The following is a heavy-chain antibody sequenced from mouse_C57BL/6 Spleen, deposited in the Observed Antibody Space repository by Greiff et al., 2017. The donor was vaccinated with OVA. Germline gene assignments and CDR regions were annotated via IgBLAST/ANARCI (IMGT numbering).Heavy chain of an antibody. CDR1: GFTFSSYT. Sequence: VQLKESGGGLVKPGGSLKLSCAASGFTFSSYTMSWVRQTPEKRLEWVATISGGGGNTYYPDSVKGRFTISRDNAKNTLYLQMSSLRSEDTALYYCARQDGNLDYWGQGTTLTVSS. J-gene: IGHJ2*01. CDR3: ARQDGNLDY. V-gene: IGHV5-9*01. D-gene: IGHD2-1*01. CDR2: ISGGGGNT.